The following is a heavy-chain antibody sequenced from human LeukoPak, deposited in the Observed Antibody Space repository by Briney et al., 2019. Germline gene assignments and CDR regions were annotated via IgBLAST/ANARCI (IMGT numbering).Heavy chain of an antibody. CDR2: ISSSSSTI. CDR1: GFTFSSYS. J-gene: IGHJ6*02. Sequence: GGSLRLSCAASGFTFSSYSMNWVRQAPGKGLEWVSYISSSSSTIYYADSVKGRFTISRDNAKNSLYLQMNSLRAEDTAVYYCARDGSVVVVAALYYYGMDVWGQGTTVTVSS. CDR3: ARDGSVVVVAALYYYGMDV. D-gene: IGHD2-15*01. V-gene: IGHV3-48*01.